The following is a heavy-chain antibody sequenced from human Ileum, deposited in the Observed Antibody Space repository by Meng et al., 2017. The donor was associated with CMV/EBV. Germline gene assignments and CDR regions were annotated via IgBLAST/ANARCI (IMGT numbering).Heavy chain of an antibody. J-gene: IGHJ5*02. Sequence: QVQLGQSGAEVKALGASVKVSCKASGFTFNAYHVHWVRQAPGQGLEWMGWINPNSGGTKYAQKFRGRVTLTRDTSISTVYMDLTTITSDDTAVYYCARPYTSGWSNWFDPWGQGTLVTVSS. CDR2: INPNSGGT. CDR1: GFTFNAYH. CDR3: ARPYTSGWSNWFDP. V-gene: IGHV1-2*02. D-gene: IGHD6-19*01.